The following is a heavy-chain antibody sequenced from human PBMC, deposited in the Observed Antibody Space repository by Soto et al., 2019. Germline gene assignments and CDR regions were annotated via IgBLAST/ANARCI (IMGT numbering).Heavy chain of an antibody. V-gene: IGHV3-15*07. CDR3: TTGSVEGV. Sequence: EVQLVESGGGLVKPGGSLGLSCAASVLPLIKAGMNWVGRVQGKGLEWVGGIKTNSEGGTTDYAAPVQGRFSLSRDDSRNTLSLQMNSLKTDDTAVYYCTTGSVEGVWGQGATVTVSS. J-gene: IGHJ6*02. CDR1: VLPLIKAG. D-gene: IGHD2-15*01. CDR2: IKTNSEGGTT.